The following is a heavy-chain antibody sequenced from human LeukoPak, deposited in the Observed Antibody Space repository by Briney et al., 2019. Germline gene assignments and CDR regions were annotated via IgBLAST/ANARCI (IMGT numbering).Heavy chain of an antibody. V-gene: IGHV3-30*02. CDR3: AKVRELLLGNYFDY. CDR1: GFTFSSYG. Sequence: PGGSLRLSCAASGFTFSSYGMHWVRQAPGKGLEWVAFIRYDGSNKYYADSVKGRFTISRDNSKNTLYLQMNSLRAEDTAVYYCAKVRELLLGNYFDYWGQGTLVTVSS. CDR2: IRYDGSNK. J-gene: IGHJ4*02. D-gene: IGHD1-26*01.